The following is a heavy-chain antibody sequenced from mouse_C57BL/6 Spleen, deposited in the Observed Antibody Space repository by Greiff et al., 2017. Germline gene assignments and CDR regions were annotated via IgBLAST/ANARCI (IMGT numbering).Heavy chain of an antibody. CDR1: GYTFTSYW. V-gene: IGHV1-50*01. Sequence: QVQLQQSGAELVKPGASVKLSCKASGYTFTSYWMQWVKQRPGQGLEWIGEIDPSDSYTNYNQKFKGKATLTVDTSSSTAYMQLSSLTSEDSAVYYCARGVTGAPFAYWGQGTLVTVSA. D-gene: IGHD4-1*01. CDR2: IDPSDSYT. CDR3: ARGVTGAPFAY. J-gene: IGHJ3*01.